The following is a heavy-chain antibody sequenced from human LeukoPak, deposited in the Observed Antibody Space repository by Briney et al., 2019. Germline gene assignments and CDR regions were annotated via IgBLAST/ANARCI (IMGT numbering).Heavy chain of an antibody. J-gene: IGHJ4*02. D-gene: IGHD6-19*01. V-gene: IGHV3-73*01. CDR3: TRWEAGRGY. Sequence: GGSLRLSCAASGFTFSGSAMHRVRQASGKGVEWVGSIRTEANSYATAYAASVKGRFTISRNDSKNTAYLQINSLKTEDTAVYYCTRWEAGRGYWGQGTLVTVSS. CDR2: IRTEANSYAT. CDR1: GFTFSGSA.